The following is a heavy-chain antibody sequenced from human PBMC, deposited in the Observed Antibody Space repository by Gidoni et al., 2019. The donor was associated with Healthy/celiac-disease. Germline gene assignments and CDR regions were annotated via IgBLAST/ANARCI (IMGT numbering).Heavy chain of an antibody. V-gene: IGHV4-38-2*02. CDR1: GYSISSGYY. D-gene: IGHD5-18*01. CDR3: ARDPTRYSYGYERGY. Sequence: QVQLQESGPGLVKPSETLSLTCTVSGYSISSGYYWGWIRQPPGKGLEWIGSIYHSGSTYYNPSLKSRVTISVDTSKNQFSLKLSSVTAADTAVYYWARDPTRYSYGYERGYWGQGTLVTVSS. CDR2: IYHSGST. J-gene: IGHJ4*02.